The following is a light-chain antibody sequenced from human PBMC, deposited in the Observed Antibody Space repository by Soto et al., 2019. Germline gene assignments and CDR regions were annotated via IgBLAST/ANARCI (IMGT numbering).Light chain of an antibody. J-gene: IGKJ1*01. CDR1: QSVSSK. V-gene: IGKV3-15*01. CDR3: QQYNSWLWT. Sequence: IVMTQSTDTLSVSPGEGSTLSCRASQSVSSKLAWYQQKPGQAPRLLIYGASTRATGIPARFSGSGSGTEFTLIISSLQSEDSAVYYCQQYNSWLWTFGQGTKVDIK. CDR2: GAS.